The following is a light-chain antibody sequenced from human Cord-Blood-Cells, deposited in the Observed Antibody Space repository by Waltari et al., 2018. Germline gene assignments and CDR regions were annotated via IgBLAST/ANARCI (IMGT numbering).Light chain of an antibody. V-gene: IGKV1-5*03. Sequence: DIQMTQSPSTLSASVGDRVTITCRASQSISSWLAWYQQKPGKAPKLLIYKASSLESGVPSRFSGSGSGTEFTITISSLQPDDFATYYCQQYNSYWTFCQGTKVEIK. CDR1: QSISSW. CDR2: KAS. J-gene: IGKJ1*01. CDR3: QQYNSYWT.